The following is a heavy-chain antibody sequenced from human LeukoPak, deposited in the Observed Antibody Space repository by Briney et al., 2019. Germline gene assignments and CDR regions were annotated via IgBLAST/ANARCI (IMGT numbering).Heavy chain of an antibody. CDR1: GYTFTGYY. CDR3: ARDLLVVVAATRYYYYGMVV. Sequence: ASVKVSCKASGYTFTGYYMHWVRQAPGQGLEWMGWINPNSGGTNYAQKFQGRVTMTRDTSISTAYMELTRLRSDDTAVYYCARDLLVVVAATRYYYYGMVVWGQGTTVTVSS. CDR2: INPNSGGT. D-gene: IGHD2-15*01. J-gene: IGHJ6*02. V-gene: IGHV1-2*02.